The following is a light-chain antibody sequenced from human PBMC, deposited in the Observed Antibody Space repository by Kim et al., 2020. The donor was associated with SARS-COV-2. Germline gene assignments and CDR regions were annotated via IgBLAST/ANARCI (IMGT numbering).Light chain of an antibody. J-gene: IGKJ1*01. Sequence: EIVLTQSPATLSLSPGERATLSCRASWSDNNHLAWYQQKPGQAPRLLIYDASIRATGIPARFSGSGSGTDFTLTISSLEPEDFAVYYCHQAMTWPLPFGQGNKVDIK. V-gene: IGKV3-11*01. CDR2: DAS. CDR3: HQAMTWPLP. CDR1: WSDNNH.